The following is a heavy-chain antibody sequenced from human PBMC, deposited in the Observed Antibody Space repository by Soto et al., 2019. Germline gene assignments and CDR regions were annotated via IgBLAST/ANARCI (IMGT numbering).Heavy chain of an antibody. D-gene: IGHD5-12*01. Sequence: GGSLRLSCGASGFTFSSYALSWVRRAPGKVLEWVSAISGSGVSTYYAYSVKGRFTISRDNSNNTLYLQMNSLRAEDTAVYYCAKDKDGYNYWRAPEYFHHWGQGTFVTVSS. CDR3: AKDKDGYNYWRAPEYFHH. V-gene: IGHV3-23*01. CDR2: ISGSGVST. CDR1: GFTFSSYA. J-gene: IGHJ1*01.